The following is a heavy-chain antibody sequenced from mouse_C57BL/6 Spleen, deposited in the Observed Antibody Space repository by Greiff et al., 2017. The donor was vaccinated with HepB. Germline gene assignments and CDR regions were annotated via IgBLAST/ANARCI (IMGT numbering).Heavy chain of an antibody. CDR2: IYPRSGNT. D-gene: IGHD1-1*01. CDR3: ARREGYGRSYEAWFAY. V-gene: IGHV1-81*01. CDR1: GYTFTSYG. J-gene: IGHJ3*01. Sequence: QVQLQQSGAELARPGASVKLSCKASGYTFTSYGISWVKQRTGQGLEWIGEIYPRSGNTYYNEKFKGKATLTADKSSSTAYMELRSLTSEDSAVYFCARREGYGRSYEAWFAYWGQGTLVTVSA.